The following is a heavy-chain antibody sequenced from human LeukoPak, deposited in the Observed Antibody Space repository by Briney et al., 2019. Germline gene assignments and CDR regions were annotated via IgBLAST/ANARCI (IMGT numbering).Heavy chain of an antibody. J-gene: IGHJ4*02. D-gene: IGHD6-19*01. CDR2: ISGSGGST. Sequence: PGGSLRLSCAASGFTFSSYAMSWVRQAPGKGLEWVSAISGSGGSTYYADSVKGRFTISRDNSKNTLCLQMNSLRAEDTAVYYCAKDGYRGIAVALIYFDYWGQGTLVTVSS. CDR1: GFTFSSYA. CDR3: AKDGYRGIAVALIYFDY. V-gene: IGHV3-23*01.